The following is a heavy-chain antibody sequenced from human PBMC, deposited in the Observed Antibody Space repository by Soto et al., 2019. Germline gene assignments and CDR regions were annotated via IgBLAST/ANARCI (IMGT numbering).Heavy chain of an antibody. Sequence: EVHLVESGGGLVKPGGSLSLSCAASGFTFTSYSMNWVRQAPGKGLEWVSSISSSSSYIYYADSVKGRFTISRDNAKNSLYLQMNSLRAEDTAVYYCARDSASYGSAFDIWGQGTMVTVSS. V-gene: IGHV3-21*01. CDR3: ARDSASYGSAFDI. CDR1: GFTFTSYS. CDR2: ISSSSSYI. J-gene: IGHJ3*02. D-gene: IGHD5-18*01.